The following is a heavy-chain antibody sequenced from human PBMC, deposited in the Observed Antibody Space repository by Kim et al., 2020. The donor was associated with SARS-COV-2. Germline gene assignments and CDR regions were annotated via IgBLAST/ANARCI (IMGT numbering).Heavy chain of an antibody. CDR2: ST. V-gene: IGHV4-31*02. Sequence: STYYNPSLKSRVTISVDTSKNQFSLKLSSVTAADTAVYYCARDFGKGIDYWGQGTLVTVSS. CDR3: ARDFGKGIDY. D-gene: IGHD3-3*01. J-gene: IGHJ4*02.